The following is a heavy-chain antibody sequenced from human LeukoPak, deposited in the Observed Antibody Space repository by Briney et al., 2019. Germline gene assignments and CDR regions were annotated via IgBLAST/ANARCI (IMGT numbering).Heavy chain of an antibody. CDR2: MYYRGST. J-gene: IGHJ6*03. D-gene: IGHD2-21*01. V-gene: IGHV4-39*07. Sequence: SETLSLTCTVSGGSISSSSHYWGWIRQPPGKGLEWIGSMYYRGSTYHNPSLKSRVTISVDTSKNQFSLKLSSVTAADTAVYYCARGRLVWYYYYMDVWGKGTTVTIS. CDR1: GGSISSSSHY. CDR3: ARGRLVWYYYYMDV.